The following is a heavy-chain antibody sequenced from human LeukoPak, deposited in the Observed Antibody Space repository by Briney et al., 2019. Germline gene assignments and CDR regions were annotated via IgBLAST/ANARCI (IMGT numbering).Heavy chain of an antibody. V-gene: IGHV4-61*02. D-gene: IGHD3-3*01. Sequence: PSETLSLTCTVSGGSISSGSYYWSWIRQPAGKGLEWIGRIYTSGSTNSNPSLKSRVTISVDTSKNQFSLKLSSVTAADTAVYYCARGVGYYDFWSGYNFDYWGQGTLVTVSS. J-gene: IGHJ4*02. CDR2: IYTSGST. CDR1: GGSISSGSYY. CDR3: ARGVGYYDFWSGYNFDY.